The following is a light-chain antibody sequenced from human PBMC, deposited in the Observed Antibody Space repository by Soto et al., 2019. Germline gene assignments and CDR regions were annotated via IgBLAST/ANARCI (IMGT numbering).Light chain of an antibody. CDR2: KAS. Sequence: DIQMTQSPSTLSASVGDSVTITCRASQSISSWLAWYQQKPGKAPTLLIYKASTLESGVPSRFSGSGSGTEFTLTISSLQPDDFATYYCQQYNSYSEWTFGQGTKVEIK. CDR3: QQYNSYSEWT. V-gene: IGKV1-5*03. J-gene: IGKJ1*01. CDR1: QSISSW.